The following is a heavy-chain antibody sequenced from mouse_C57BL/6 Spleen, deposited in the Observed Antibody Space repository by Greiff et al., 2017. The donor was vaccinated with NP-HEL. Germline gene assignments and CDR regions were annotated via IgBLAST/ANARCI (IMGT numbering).Heavy chain of an antibody. CDR3: ARADSFAY. CDR2: IDPSDSYT. J-gene: IGHJ3*01. V-gene: IGHV1-69*01. Sequence: QVQLQQPGAELVMPGASVKLSCKASGYTFTSYWMHWVKQRPGQGLEWIGEIDPSDSYTNYNQKFKGKSTLTVDKSSSTAYMQLSSLTSEDSAVYYCARADSFAYWGQGTPVTVSA. D-gene: IGHD2-4*01. CDR1: GYTFTSYW.